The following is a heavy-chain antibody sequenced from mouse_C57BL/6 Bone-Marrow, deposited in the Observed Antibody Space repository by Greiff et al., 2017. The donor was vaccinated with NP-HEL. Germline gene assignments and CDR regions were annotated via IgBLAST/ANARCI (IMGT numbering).Heavy chain of an antibody. CDR2: INPSSGYT. Sequence: QVQLQQSGAELAKPGASVKLSCKASGYTFTSYWMHWVKQRPGQGLEWIGYINPSSGYTKYNQRFKYKATLTADKSSSTAYMQLSSLTYEDSAVYYCASCAWFAYRGQGTLVTVSA. V-gene: IGHV1-7*01. J-gene: IGHJ3*01. CDR3: ASCAWFAY. CDR1: GYTFTSYW.